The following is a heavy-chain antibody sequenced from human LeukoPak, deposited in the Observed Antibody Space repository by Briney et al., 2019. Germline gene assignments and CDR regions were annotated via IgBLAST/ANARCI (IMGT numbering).Heavy chain of an antibody. V-gene: IGHV7-4-1*02. CDR2: INTNTGNP. Sequence: ASVKVSCKASGYTFTSYAMNWVRQAPGQGLEWMGWINTNTGNPTYAQGLTGRFVFSLDTSVSTAYLQISSLKAEDTAVYYCARDRAAAFRTSRALGYWGQGTLVTVSS. D-gene: IGHD6-13*01. J-gene: IGHJ4*02. CDR3: ARDRAAAFRTSRALGY. CDR1: GYTFTSYA.